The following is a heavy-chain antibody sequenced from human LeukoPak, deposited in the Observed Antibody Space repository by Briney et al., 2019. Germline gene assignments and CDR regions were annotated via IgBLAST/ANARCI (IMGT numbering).Heavy chain of an antibody. D-gene: IGHD3-16*01. CDR1: GFTFSSYE. CDR2: ISSSGSTI. Sequence: GGSLRLSCAASGFTFSSYEMNWVRQAPGKGLEWVSYISSSGSTIYYADSVKGRFTISRDNAKNTLYLQMNSLRAEDTGVYHCAAAYFGMDQYYYGMDVWGQGTTVTVSS. CDR3: AAAYFGMDQYYYGMDV. J-gene: IGHJ6*02. V-gene: IGHV3-48*03.